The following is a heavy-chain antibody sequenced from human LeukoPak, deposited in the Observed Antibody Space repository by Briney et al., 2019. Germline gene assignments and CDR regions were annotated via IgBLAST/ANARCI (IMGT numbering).Heavy chain of an antibody. CDR3: ARVGVILGYYFDY. CDR1: GGSIRGYY. V-gene: IGHV4-59*01. Sequence: PSETLSLTCTFSGGSIRGYYWSWIRQPPGKGLEWIGYIYYSGSTNYNPSLKSRVTISVDMSKNQFSLKLSSVTAADTAVYYCARVGVILGYYFDYWGQGTLVTVSS. D-gene: IGHD3-22*01. J-gene: IGHJ4*02. CDR2: IYYSGST.